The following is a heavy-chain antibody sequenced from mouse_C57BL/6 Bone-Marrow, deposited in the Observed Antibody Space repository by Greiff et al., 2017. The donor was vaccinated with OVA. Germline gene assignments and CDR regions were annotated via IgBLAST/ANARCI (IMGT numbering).Heavy chain of an antibody. V-gene: IGHV5-4*01. CDR1: GFTFSSYS. CDR2: ISDGGSYT. Sequence: EVQLVESGGGLVKPGGSLKLSCAASGFTFSSYSMSWVRQTPEKRLEWVATISDGGSYTYYPDNVKGRSTISRDNAKNNLYLQLRHLKSEDTAMYYCARVGRRYFDYWGRGTTLTVSS. D-gene: IGHD4-1*01. J-gene: IGHJ2*01. CDR3: ARVGRRYFDY.